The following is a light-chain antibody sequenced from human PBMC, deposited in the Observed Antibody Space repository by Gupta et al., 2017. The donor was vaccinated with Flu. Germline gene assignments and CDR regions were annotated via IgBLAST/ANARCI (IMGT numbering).Light chain of an antibody. CDR3: YSTDSSGNHRGV. V-gene: IGLV3-10*01. CDR2: EDS. CDR1: ALPKKY. Sequence: SYDLTHQPSVPVSPAQTATNTRSGDALPKKYAYWYQQKSGQAPVLVIYEDSKRPSGIPERFSGSSSGTMATLTISGAQVEDEADYYCYSTDSSGNHRGVFGGGTKLTVL. J-gene: IGLJ3*02.